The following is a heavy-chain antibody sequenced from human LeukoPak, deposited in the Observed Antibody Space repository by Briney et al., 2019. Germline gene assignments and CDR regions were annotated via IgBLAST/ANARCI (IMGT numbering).Heavy chain of an antibody. D-gene: IGHD6-6*01. CDR2: IYYSGST. V-gene: IGHV4-39*07. CDR3: ASGQLAARPVPRWFDP. J-gene: IGHJ5*02. CDR1: GGSISSSSYY. Sequence: PSETLSLTCTVSGGSISSSSYYWGWIRQPPGKGLEWIGSIYYSGSTYYNPSLKSRVTISVDTSKNQFSLKLSSVTAADTAVYYCASGQLAARPVPRWFDPWGQGTLVTVSS.